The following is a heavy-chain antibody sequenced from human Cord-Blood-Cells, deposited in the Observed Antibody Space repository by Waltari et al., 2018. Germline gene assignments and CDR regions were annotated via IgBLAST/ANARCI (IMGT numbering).Heavy chain of an antibody. D-gene: IGHD1-7*01. Sequence: QVQLQQWGAGLLKPSETLSLTCAVHGGSFSGYYCSWIRQPPGKGLEWIGEINHSGSTNYNPSLKSRVTISVDTSKNQFSLKLSSVTAADTAVYYCARGPLGKLELDYWGQGTLVTVSS. CDR3: ARGPLGKLELDY. CDR1: GGSFSGYY. V-gene: IGHV4-34*01. J-gene: IGHJ4*02. CDR2: INHSGST.